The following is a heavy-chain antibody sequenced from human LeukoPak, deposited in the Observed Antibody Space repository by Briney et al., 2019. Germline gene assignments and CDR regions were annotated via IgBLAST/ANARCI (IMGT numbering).Heavy chain of an antibody. CDR1: GFSFSIYW. J-gene: IGHJ4*02. CDR2: AKQDGTEK. V-gene: IGHV3-7*01. CDR3: ARDRGYSSFDN. Sequence: GGSLRLSSEASGFSFSIYWMSWVRQAPGDGLERVANAKQDGTEKNYVDSVKGRFTISRDNAKKSLYLQMNSLRAEDTGVYYCARDRGYSSFDNWGQGTLVTVSS. D-gene: IGHD5-18*01.